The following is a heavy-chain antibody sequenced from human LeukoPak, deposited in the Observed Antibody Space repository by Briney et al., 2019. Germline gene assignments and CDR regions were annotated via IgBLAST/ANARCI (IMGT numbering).Heavy chain of an antibody. D-gene: IGHD4-23*01. J-gene: IGHJ3*02. CDR1: GGTFSSHA. CDR3: ARSRNSNSFDI. CDR2: IITIFGTA. V-gene: IGHV1-69*05. Sequence: SVTVSCKASGGTFSSHASSWVRQAPGPGLEWMGGIITIFGTANYAQRFQGRVTITTDESTSTAYMELSSLRSENTVVYYCARSRNSNSFDIAGQRRLVTVSS.